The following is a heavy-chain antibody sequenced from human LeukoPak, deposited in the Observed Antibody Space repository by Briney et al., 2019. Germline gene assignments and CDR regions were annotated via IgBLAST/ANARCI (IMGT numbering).Heavy chain of an antibody. V-gene: IGHV3-48*04. CDR1: GFTFSNYS. D-gene: IGHD2-15*01. CDR2: ISSSGSTI. Sequence: RGSLRLSCAASGFTFSNYSMNWVRQAPGKGLEWVSYISSSGSTIYYADSVKGRFTISRDNAKNSLYLQMNSLRAEDTAVYYCARRMGNGAHPPRYCSGGSCYSYYYYMDVWGKGTTVTVSS. CDR3: ARRMGNGAHPPRYCSGGSCYSYYYYMDV. J-gene: IGHJ6*03.